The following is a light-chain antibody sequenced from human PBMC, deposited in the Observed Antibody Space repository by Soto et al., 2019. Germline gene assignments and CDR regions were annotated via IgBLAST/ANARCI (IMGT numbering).Light chain of an antibody. Sequence: EIVLTQSPASLSVSPGERATLSCRASQSVRSKVAWYQQKPGQAPSLVIYDTYIRATGIPARFSGSGFGTEFTLTISSLQPEDFAVYYCQQYNNWLAFGQGTRLEI. CDR3: QQYNNWLA. CDR2: DTY. J-gene: IGKJ5*01. CDR1: QSVRSK. V-gene: IGKV3-15*01.